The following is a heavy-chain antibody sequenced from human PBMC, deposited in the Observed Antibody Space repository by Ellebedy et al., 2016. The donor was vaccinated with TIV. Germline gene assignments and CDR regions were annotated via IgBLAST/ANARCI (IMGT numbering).Heavy chain of an antibody. CDR3: ARDLEKSSGWYGGAAY. D-gene: IGHD6-19*01. CDR1: GFTFSSYA. V-gene: IGHV3-30-3*01. CDR2: ISHDGSSQ. J-gene: IGHJ4*02. Sequence: GESLKISCAASGFTFSSYAMHWVRQAPGKGLEWVAVISHDGSSQYYADSVKGRFTVSRDNSMPTVYLEMNSLRAEDTALYYCARDLEKSSGWYGGAAYWGQGTQVTVSS.